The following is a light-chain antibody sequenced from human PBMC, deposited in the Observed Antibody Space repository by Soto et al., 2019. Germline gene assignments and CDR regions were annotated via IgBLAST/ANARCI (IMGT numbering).Light chain of an antibody. V-gene: IGKV3-20*01. Sequence: EIVSTQSPGTLSLSPGERATLSCRASQSVTSSYLARYQQKPGQAPSLPIYAASSTATGITDRFRGSGSWTGFTLAISRLEAEDVAVYDGQEDGCSPLTFGGGSKVESK. CDR3: QEDGCSPLT. CDR2: AAS. CDR1: QSVTSSY. J-gene: IGKJ4*01.